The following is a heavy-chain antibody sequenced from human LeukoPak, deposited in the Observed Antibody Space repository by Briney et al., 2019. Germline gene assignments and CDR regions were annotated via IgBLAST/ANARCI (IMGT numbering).Heavy chain of an antibody. J-gene: IGHJ4*02. CDR3: ARGEIAAAGGGIFY. Sequence: SETLSLTCAVYGGSFSGYYWSWIRQPPGKGLEWIGEINHSGSTNYNPSLKSRVTISVDTSKNQFSLKLSSVTAADTAVYYCARGEIAAAGGGIFYWGRGTLVTVSS. CDR1: GGSFSGYY. CDR2: INHSGST. V-gene: IGHV4-34*01. D-gene: IGHD6-13*01.